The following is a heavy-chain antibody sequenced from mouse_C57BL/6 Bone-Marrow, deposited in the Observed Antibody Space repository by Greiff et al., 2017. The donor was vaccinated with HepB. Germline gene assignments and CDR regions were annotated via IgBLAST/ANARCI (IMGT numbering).Heavy chain of an antibody. CDR1: GYTFTSYW. CDR2: IHPNSGST. Sequence: QVQLQQSGAELVKPGASVKLSCKASGYTFTSYWMHWVKQRPGQGLEWIGMIHPNSGSTNYNEKFKSKATLTVDKSSSTAYTQLSSLTSEDSAVYYCARPLYYYGSSYYAMDYWGQGTSVTVSS. V-gene: IGHV1-64*01. D-gene: IGHD1-1*01. CDR3: ARPLYYYGSSYYAMDY. J-gene: IGHJ4*01.